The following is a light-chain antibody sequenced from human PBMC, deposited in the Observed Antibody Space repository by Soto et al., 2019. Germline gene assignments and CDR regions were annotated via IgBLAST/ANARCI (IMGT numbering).Light chain of an antibody. CDR2: KAS. CDR3: QQYGRYRT. CDR1: QSTSTW. J-gene: IGKJ1*01. V-gene: IGKV1-5*03. Sequence: DIQMTQSPSTLSASVGDRVTITCRASQSTSTWLAWYQHKPGKATNLLIYKASSLESGVPSRFSGSGSGTEFTLTISSLQPDDVATYYCQQYGRYRTFGQGTKVEIK.